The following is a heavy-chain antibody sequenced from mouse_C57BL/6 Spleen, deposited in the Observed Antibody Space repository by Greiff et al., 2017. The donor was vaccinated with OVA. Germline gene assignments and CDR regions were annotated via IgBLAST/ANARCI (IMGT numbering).Heavy chain of an antibody. CDR3: ARENYYGSSYGYFDY. V-gene: IGHV1-18*01. CDR2: INPNNGGT. Sequence: EVKLMESGPELVKPGASVKIPCKASGYTFTDYNMDWVKQSHGKSLEWIGDINPNNGGTIYNQKFKGKATLTVDKSSSTAYMELRSLTSEDTAVYYCARENYYGSSYGYFDYWGQGTTLTVSS. J-gene: IGHJ2*01. D-gene: IGHD1-1*01. CDR1: GYTFTDYN.